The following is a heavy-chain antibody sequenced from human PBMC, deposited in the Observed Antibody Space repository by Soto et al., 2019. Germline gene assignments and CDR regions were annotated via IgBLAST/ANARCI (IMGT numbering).Heavy chain of an antibody. CDR2: FDPEDGET. CDR3: ATDGMAAGIYEYFQH. V-gene: IGHV1-24*01. Sequence: ASVKVSCKVSGYTLTELSMHWVRQAPGKGLEWMGGFDPEDGETIYAQKFQGRVTMTEDTSTDTAYMELSSLRSEDTAVYYCATDGMAAGIYEYFQHWGQGTLVTVSS. CDR1: GYTLTELS. J-gene: IGHJ1*01. D-gene: IGHD6-13*01.